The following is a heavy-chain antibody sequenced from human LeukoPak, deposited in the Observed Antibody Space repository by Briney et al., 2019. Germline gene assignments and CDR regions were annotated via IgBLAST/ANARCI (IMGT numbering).Heavy chain of an antibody. CDR3: ARGIAAAGTLPY. J-gene: IGHJ4*02. D-gene: IGHD6-13*01. Sequence: ASVKVSCKASGYTFTSYGISWVRQAPGRGVEWMGWISDYNGNTNYAQKLQGRVTMNTDTSTSTAYMELRSLRSDDPAVYYCARGIAAAGTLPYWGQGTLVTVSS. CDR2: ISDYNGNT. CDR1: GYTFTSYG. V-gene: IGHV1-18*01.